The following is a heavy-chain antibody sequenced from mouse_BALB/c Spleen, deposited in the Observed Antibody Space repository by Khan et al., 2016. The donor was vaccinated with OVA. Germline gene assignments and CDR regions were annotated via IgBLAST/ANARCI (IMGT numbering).Heavy chain of an antibody. CDR1: GYSITTDYA. CDR3: ARVYGGDCDY. V-gene: IGHV3-2*02. Sequence: VQLVESGPGLVKPSQSLSLTCTVTGYSITTDYAWNWIRQFPGNKLEWMGYISYSGNTKYNPSLKSRISITRDTSKNQFFLQLKSVTTEDTARYYCARVYGGDCDYWGQGTTLTVSS. J-gene: IGHJ2*01. D-gene: IGHD1-1*01. CDR2: ISYSGNT.